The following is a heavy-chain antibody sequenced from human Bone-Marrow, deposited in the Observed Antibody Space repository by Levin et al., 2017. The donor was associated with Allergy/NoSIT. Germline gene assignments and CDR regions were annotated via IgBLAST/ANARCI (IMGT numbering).Heavy chain of an antibody. Sequence: SCTVSGDSISSRNYYWAWIRQPPGKGLEWIGNIYYSGSTYSNPSLKSRVTVSVDTSKNQFSLKVASVTAADTAVYYCATLSLSFYYDTSGRFDSWGQGTLVTVSP. CDR3: ATLSLSFYYDTSGRFDS. CDR2: IYYSGST. D-gene: IGHD3-22*01. J-gene: IGHJ4*02. V-gene: IGHV4-39*01. CDR1: GDSISSRNYY.